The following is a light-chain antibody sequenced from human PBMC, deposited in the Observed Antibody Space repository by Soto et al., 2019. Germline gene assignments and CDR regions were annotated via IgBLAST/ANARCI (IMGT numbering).Light chain of an antibody. J-gene: IGLJ2*01. V-gene: IGLV1-44*01. CDR1: RSNIGSNI. CDR3: TSYTSSSTLDVV. CDR2: NNN. Sequence: QSVLTQPPSASGTPGQRVTISCSGSRSNIGSNIVNWYRQLPGAAPKLLIHNNNERPSGVPDRFSGSKSGNTASLTISGLQAEDEADYYCTSYTSSSTLDVVFGGGTKVTVL.